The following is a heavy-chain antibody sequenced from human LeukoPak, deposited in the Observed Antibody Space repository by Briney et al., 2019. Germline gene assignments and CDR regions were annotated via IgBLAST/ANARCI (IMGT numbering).Heavy chain of an antibody. CDR3: ARGNRIQLWLFDY. CDR1: GFTFSSYS. D-gene: IGHD5-18*01. J-gene: IGHJ4*02. V-gene: IGHV3-21*01. Sequence: GGSLRLSCATSGFTFSSYSMNWVRQAPGKGLEWVSSISSSSSYIYYADSVKGRFTISRDNAKNSLYLQMNSLRAEDTAVYYCARGNRIQLWLFDYWGQGTLVTVSS. CDR2: ISSSSSYI.